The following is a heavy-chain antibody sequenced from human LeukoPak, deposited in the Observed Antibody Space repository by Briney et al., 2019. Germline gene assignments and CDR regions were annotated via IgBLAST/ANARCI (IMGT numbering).Heavy chain of an antibody. CDR3: ARGNGDPSYYYYMDV. D-gene: IGHD4-17*01. CDR1: GGTFSSYA. Sequence: SVKVSCKASGGTFSSYAISWVRQAPGQGLEWMGGIIPIFGTANYAQKFQGRVTITRNTSISTAYMELSSLRSEDTAVYYCARGNGDPSYYYYMDVWGKGTTVTVSS. V-gene: IGHV1-69*05. J-gene: IGHJ6*03. CDR2: IIPIFGTA.